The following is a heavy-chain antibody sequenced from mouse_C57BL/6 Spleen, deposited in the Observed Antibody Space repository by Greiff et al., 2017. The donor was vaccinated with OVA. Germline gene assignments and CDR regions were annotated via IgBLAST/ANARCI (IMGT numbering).Heavy chain of an antibody. D-gene: IGHD1-1*01. V-gene: IGHV5-17*01. CDR3: ARGLLQGYFDY. Sequence: EVKLVESGGGLVKPGGSLKLSCAASGFTFSDYGMHWVRQAPEKGLEWVAYISSGSITIYYADTVKGRVTISRDNAKITLFLPMTSLRSEDTAMYYCARGLLQGYFDYWGQGTTLTVSS. J-gene: IGHJ2*01. CDR2: ISSGSITI. CDR1: GFTFSDYG.